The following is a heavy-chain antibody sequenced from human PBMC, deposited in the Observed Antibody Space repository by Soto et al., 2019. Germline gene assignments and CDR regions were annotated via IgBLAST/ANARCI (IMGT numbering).Heavy chain of an antibody. V-gene: IGHV1-46*01. CDR2: INPSGGST. J-gene: IGHJ3*02. D-gene: IGHD3-22*01. Sequence: ASVTVSCQASGYTFTSYYMHWVRQAPGQGLEWMGIINPSGGSTSYAQKFQGRVTMTRDTSTSTVYMELSSLRSEDTAVYYCAFYYYDSSGYQYDAFDIWGQGTMVTVSS. CDR1: GYTFTSYY. CDR3: AFYYYDSSGYQYDAFDI.